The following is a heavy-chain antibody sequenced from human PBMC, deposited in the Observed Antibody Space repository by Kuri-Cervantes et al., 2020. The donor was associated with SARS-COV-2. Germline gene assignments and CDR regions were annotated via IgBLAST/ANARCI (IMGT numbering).Heavy chain of an antibody. V-gene: IGHV3-33*08. CDR2: IWYDGSNK. D-gene: IGHD6-13*01. CDR1: GFTFSSYG. CDR3: ARDPLDYSSSWYELDY. J-gene: IGHJ4*02. Sequence: GESLKISCAASGFTFSSYGMHWVRQAPGKGLEWVAVIWYDGSNKYYADSVKGRFTISRDNSKNTLYLQMNSLRAEDTAVCYCARDPLDYSSSWYELDYRGQGTLVTVSS.